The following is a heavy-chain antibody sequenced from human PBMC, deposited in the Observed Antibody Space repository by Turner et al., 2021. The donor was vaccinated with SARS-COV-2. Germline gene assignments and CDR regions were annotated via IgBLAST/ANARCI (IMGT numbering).Heavy chain of an antibody. J-gene: IGHJ4*02. CDR1: GFTFRIYW. CDR2: IKQDGSEK. CDR3: AGVSSSSWNFDY. Sequence: EVQLVESGGGLVQPGGSLRLSCAASGFTFRIYWMSWVRQAPGKGLEWVANIKQDGSEKYYVDSVKDRFTISRDNAKNSLYLQMNSLRAEDTAVYYCAGVSSSSWNFDYWGQGTLVTVSS. V-gene: IGHV3-7*01. D-gene: IGHD6-13*01.